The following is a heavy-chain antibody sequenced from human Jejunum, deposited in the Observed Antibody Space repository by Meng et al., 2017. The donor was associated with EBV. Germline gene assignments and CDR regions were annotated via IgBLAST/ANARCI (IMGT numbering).Heavy chain of an antibody. Sequence: QVQPQQWGAVLFKPSGTLSPTCAVYGESFTDYSWGWIRQPPGKGPQWIGEIDQYGRANNNPSLKSRLTMSVDTSKNQFSLKLNSVTAADTAVYYCARLRVDPFDNWFDPWGQGILVTVSS. CDR1: GESFTDYS. D-gene: IGHD5-12*01. CDR2: IDQYGRA. J-gene: IGHJ5*02. V-gene: IGHV4-34*01. CDR3: ARLRVDPFDNWFDP.